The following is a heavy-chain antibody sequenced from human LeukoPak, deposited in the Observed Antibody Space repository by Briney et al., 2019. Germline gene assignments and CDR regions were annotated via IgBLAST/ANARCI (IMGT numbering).Heavy chain of an antibody. V-gene: IGHV5-51*01. CDR1: GYSFTSYW. CDR3: ARPNYYDSSGYYYYFDY. J-gene: IGHJ4*02. CDR2: IYPGDSDT. Sequence: GESLKISCKGSGYSFTSYWIGWVRQIPGKGLEWMGIIYPGDSDTRYSPSFQGQVTISADKSISTAYLQWSSLKASDTAMYYCARPNYYDSSGYYYYFDYWGQGTLVTVSS. D-gene: IGHD3-22*01.